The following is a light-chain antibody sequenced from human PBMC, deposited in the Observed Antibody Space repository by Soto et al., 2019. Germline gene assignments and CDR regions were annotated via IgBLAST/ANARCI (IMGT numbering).Light chain of an antibody. CDR3: SSYAGINNLGV. J-gene: IGLJ1*01. Sequence: QSVLTQPPSASGSPGQSVTISCTGTSSDVGGYKYVSWYQQYPGKAPKLMIFEVNKRPSGVPDRFSGSKSGNTASLTVSGLQAEDEADYYCSSYAGINNLGVFGTGTKVTVL. CDR2: EVN. CDR1: SSDVGGYKY. V-gene: IGLV2-8*01.